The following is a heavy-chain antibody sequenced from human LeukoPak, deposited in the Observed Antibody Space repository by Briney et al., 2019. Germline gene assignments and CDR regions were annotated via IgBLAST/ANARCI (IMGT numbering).Heavy chain of an antibody. V-gene: IGHV4-59*01. CDR1: GGSISSYY. D-gene: IGHD3-22*01. J-gene: IGHJ4*02. CDR3: ARDGRVSSGYYDDY. Sequence: SETLSLTCTVSGGSISSYYWSWIRQPPGKGLEWIGYIYYSGSTNYNPSLKSRVTISVDTSKNQFSLKLSSVTAADTAVYYCARDGRVSSGYYDDYWGQGTLVTVSS. CDR2: IYYSGST.